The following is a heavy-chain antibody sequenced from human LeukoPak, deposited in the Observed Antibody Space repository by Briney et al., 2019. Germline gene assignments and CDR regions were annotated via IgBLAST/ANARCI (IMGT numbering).Heavy chain of an antibody. CDR2: ISGNNGNT. V-gene: IGHV1-18*01. Sequence: ASVKVSCKTSGYTFSSYGFSWVRQAPGQGLEWMGWISGNNGNTNYAQNLQGRVTMTTDTSTSTVYMELRSLRSDDTAVYYCARVQSSGPLDYWGQGTLVTVSS. CDR3: ARVQSSGPLDY. D-gene: IGHD6-19*01. J-gene: IGHJ4*02. CDR1: GYTFSSYG.